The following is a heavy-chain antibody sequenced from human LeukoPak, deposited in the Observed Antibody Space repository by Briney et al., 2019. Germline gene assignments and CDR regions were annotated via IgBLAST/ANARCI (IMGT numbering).Heavy chain of an antibody. CDR3: AKGVYGDHPHYSDY. J-gene: IGHJ4*02. CDR1: GFMFSSYA. Sequence: GGSLRLSCAASGFMFSSYAMSWVRQAPGKGLQWVSAISGDATTTYYPDSLTGRFTISRDNSRNTLYLQMNSLRADDTAVYYCAKGVYGDHPHYSDYWGQGTLVIVSS. CDR2: ISGDATTT. D-gene: IGHD4-17*01. V-gene: IGHV3-23*01.